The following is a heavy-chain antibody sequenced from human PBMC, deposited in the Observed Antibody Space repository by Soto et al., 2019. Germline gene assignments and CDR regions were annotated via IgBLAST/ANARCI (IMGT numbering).Heavy chain of an antibody. V-gene: IGHV4-34*01. CDR2: INHSGST. CDR1: GGSFSGYY. J-gene: IGHJ4*02. CDR3: ARGSGYCSSTSCYGRVPFDY. D-gene: IGHD2-2*01. Sequence: QVQLQQWGAGLLKPSETLSLTCAVYGGSFSGYYWSWIRQPPGKGLEWIGEINHSGSTNHNPSLKSRVTISVDTSKNQFSLKLSSVTAADTAVYYCARGSGYCSSTSCYGRVPFDYWGQGTLVTVSS.